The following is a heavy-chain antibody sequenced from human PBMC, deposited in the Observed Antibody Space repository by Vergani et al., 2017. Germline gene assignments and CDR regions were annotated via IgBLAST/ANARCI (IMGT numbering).Heavy chain of an antibody. CDR1: GFTFSSYG. Sequence: QVQLVESGGGVVQPGGSLRLSCAASGFTFSSYGMHWVRQAPGKGLEWVAFIRYDGSNKYYADSVKGRFTISRDNSKNTLYLQMNSLRAEDTAVYYCAREPGLGSYYFDYWGQGTLVTVSS. CDR3: AREPGLGSYYFDY. J-gene: IGHJ4*02. D-gene: IGHD3-10*01. CDR2: IRYDGSNK. V-gene: IGHV3-30*02.